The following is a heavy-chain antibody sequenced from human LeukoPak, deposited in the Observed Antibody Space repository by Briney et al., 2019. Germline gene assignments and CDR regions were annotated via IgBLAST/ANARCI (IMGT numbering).Heavy chain of an antibody. CDR3: ARELLPRELLFTFDY. D-gene: IGHD1-26*01. J-gene: IGHJ4*02. V-gene: IGHV3-21*01. Sequence: PGGSLRLSCAASGITFSSSWMSWVRQAPGKGLEWVSSISSSSSYIYYADSVKGRFTISRDNAKNSLYLQMNSLRAEDTAVYYCARELLPRELLFTFDYWGQGTLVTVSS. CDR1: GITFSSSW. CDR2: ISSSSSYI.